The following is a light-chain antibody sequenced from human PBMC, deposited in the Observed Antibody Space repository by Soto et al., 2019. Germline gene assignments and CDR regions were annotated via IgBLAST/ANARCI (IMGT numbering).Light chain of an antibody. Sequence: DIQMTQSPSPLSASVGDSVTITCRASQIIYSWLAWYQQKPGNAPKLLMYKSSTVERGVPSRFRGRGSEPEFTLTFNSLQPDDFATYYCLQYFDYYRPFGQGTKLEIK. CDR3: LQYFDYYRP. V-gene: IGKV1-5*03. J-gene: IGKJ1*01. CDR1: QIIYSW. CDR2: KSS.